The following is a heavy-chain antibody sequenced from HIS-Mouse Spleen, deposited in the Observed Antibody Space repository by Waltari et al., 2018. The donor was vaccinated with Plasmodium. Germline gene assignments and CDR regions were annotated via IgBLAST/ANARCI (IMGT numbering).Heavy chain of an antibody. J-gene: IGHJ4*02. V-gene: IGHV3-30*18. D-gene: IGHD6-13*01. CDR2: ISYDGSNK. Sequence: QAPGKGLEWVAVISYDGSNKYYADSVKGRFTISRDKSKNTLYLQMNSLRAEDTAVYYCAKDRRSSSWYVDYWGQGTLVTVSS. CDR3: AKDRRSSSWYVDY.